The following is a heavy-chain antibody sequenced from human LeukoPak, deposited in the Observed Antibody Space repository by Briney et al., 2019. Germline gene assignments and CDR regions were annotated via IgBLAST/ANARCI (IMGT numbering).Heavy chain of an antibody. V-gene: IGHV3-30*18. CDR3: AKLGGHPLHNYYVGV. CDR1: GFTFSSYA. Sequence: GGSLRLSCAASGFTFSSYAMSWVRQAPGKGLEWVAVISYDGSNKYYADSVKGRFTISRDNSNNTLYLQMNSLRAEDTAVYYCAKLGGHPLHNYYVGVWGKGTTVAVSS. CDR2: ISYDGSNK. J-gene: IGHJ6*03. D-gene: IGHD3-16*01.